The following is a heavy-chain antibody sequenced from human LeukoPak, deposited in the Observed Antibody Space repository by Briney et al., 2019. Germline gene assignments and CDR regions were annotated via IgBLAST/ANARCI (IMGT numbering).Heavy chain of an antibody. D-gene: IGHD2-15*01. Sequence: QTGGSLRLSCAASGFTFSSYGMHWVRQAPGKGLEWVAVIWYDGSNKYYADSVKGRFTISRDNSKNTLYLQMNSLRAEDTAVYYCARDRVVVVAATYYYYYGMDVWGQGTTVTVSS. CDR2: IWYDGSNK. CDR3: ARDRVVVVAATYYYYYGMDV. J-gene: IGHJ6*02. V-gene: IGHV3-33*08. CDR1: GFTFSSYG.